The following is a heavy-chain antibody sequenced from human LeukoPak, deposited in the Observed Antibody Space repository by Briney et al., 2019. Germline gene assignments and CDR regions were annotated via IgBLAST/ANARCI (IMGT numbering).Heavy chain of an antibody. D-gene: IGHD6-13*01. J-gene: IGHJ5*02. V-gene: IGHV4-34*01. CDR1: GGSFSGYC. CDR2: INHSGST. CDR3: ARAQSIATAGTGNWFDP. Sequence: PSETLSLTCAVYGGSFSGYCWSWLRQPPGKGLEWIGEINHSGSTNYNPSLKSRVTISVDTSKNQFSLKLSSVTAADTAVYYCARAQSIATAGTGNWFDPWGQGTLVTVSS.